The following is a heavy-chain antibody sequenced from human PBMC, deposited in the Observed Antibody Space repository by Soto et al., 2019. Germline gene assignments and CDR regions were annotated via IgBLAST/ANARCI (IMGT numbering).Heavy chain of an antibody. V-gene: IGHV4-4*02. CDR3: ARTLYRYGSPFDY. Sequence: SETLSLTCAVSGGSISSSNWWSWVRQPPGKGQERIGEIYHNGSTNYNPSLKSRVTISVDKSKNQFSLKLSSVTAADTTVYKYARTLYRYGSPFDYWRQGTLVTVSS. CDR1: GGSISSSNW. J-gene: IGHJ4*02. CDR2: IYHNGST. D-gene: IGHD5-18*01.